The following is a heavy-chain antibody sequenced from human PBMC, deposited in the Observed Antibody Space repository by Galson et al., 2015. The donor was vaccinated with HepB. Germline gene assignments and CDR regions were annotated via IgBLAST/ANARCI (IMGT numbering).Heavy chain of an antibody. CDR1: GYSFTSYW. V-gene: IGHV5-51*01. Sequence: QSGAEMKKPGESLKISCKGSGYSFTSYWIGWVRQMPGKGLEWMVIIYPGDSDTRYSPSFQGQVTISADKSISTAYLQWSSLKASDTAMYYCARGAYYYDSSGYPDFDYWGQGTLVTVSS. J-gene: IGHJ4*02. CDR3: ARGAYYYDSSGYPDFDY. CDR2: IYPGDSDT. D-gene: IGHD3-22*01.